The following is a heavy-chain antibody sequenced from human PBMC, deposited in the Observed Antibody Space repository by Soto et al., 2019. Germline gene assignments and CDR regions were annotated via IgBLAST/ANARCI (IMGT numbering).Heavy chain of an antibody. CDR1: GYTFTGYY. CDR2: INPNSGGT. V-gene: IGHV1-2*04. J-gene: IGHJ4*02. D-gene: IGHD3-3*01. Sequence: ASVKVSCKASGYTFTGYYMHWVRQAPGQGLEWMGWINPNSGGTNYAQKFQGWVTMTRDTSISTAYMELSRLRSDDTAVYYCARGGATYYDFWSGDAGFDYWGQGTLVTVSS. CDR3: ARGGATYYDFWSGDAGFDY.